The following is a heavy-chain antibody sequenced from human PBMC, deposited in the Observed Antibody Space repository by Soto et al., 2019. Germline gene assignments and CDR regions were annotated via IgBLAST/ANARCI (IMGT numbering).Heavy chain of an antibody. D-gene: IGHD6-13*01. CDR2: ISGSGGST. V-gene: IGHV3-23*01. Sequence: VGSLRLSCAASGFTFSSYAMSWVRQAPGKGLEWVSAISGSGGSTYYADSVKGRFTISRDNSKNTLYLQMNSLRAEDMAVYYCAKDSSSSWYGGYFGYWGQGTLVTVSS. CDR1: GFTFSSYA. J-gene: IGHJ4*02. CDR3: AKDSSSSWYGGYFGY.